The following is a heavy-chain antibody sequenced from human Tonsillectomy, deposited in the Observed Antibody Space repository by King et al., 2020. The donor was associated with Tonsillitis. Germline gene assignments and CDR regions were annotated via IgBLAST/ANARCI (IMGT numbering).Heavy chain of an antibody. V-gene: IGHV3-30*03. CDR1: GFNFSNYG. CDR2: ISHDGSDT. CDR3: AADASTVAAWVDC. D-gene: IGHD4-17*01. Sequence: QLVESGGGVVHPGRSLTLSCAASGFNFSNYGMHWVRQAPGKGLEWVAVISHDGSDTYYIDSVRGRFTISRDNSKNTGSLHMTGLRPEDTAVYYCAADASTVAAWVDCWGQGSLVIVSS. J-gene: IGHJ4*02.